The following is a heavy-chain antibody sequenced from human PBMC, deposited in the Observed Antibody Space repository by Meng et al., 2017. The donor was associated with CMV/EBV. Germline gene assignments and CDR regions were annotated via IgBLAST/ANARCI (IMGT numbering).Heavy chain of an antibody. J-gene: IGHJ2*01. CDR1: GGSISSYY. V-gene: IGHV4-4*07. CDR3: AKSSEQNWNYGGWYFDL. CDR2: IYTSGST. Sequence: QVQLQDAGPGMVKPSETWSPTCTVSGGSISSYYWSWIRQPPGKGLEWIGRIYTSGSTNYNPSLKSRVTMSVDTSKNQFSLKLSSVTAADTAVYYCAKSSEQNWNYGGWYFDLWGRGTLVTVSS. D-gene: IGHD1-7*01.